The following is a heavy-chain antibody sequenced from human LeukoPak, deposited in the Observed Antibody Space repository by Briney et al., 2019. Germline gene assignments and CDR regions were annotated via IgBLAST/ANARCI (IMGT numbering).Heavy chain of an antibody. D-gene: IGHD3-22*01. CDR1: GYTFTSYD. Sequence: ASVKVSCKASGYTFTSYDINWVRQATGQGLEWMGWMNPNSGNTGYAQKFQGRVTMTRNTSISTAYMELCSLRSEDTAVYYCARWGDLYYYDSSDAFDIWGQGTMVTVSS. V-gene: IGHV1-8*01. CDR3: ARWGDLYYYDSSDAFDI. CDR2: MNPNSGNT. J-gene: IGHJ3*02.